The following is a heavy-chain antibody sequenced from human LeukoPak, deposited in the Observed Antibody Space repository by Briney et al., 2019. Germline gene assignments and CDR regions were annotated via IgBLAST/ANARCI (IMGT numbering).Heavy chain of an antibody. Sequence: GGSLRLSCAASGFTFSSYSMNWVRQAPGKGLEWVSSISSSRSYIFYADSVKGLFTISRDNAKNALSLHMNTVSAEDRSVFLCARDSTYTYYDDVWGSYRFSFAYWGQGTLVTVSP. CDR3: ARDSTYTYYDDVWGSYRFSFAY. CDR2: ISSSRSYI. D-gene: IGHD3-16*02. V-gene: IGHV3-21*01. CDR1: GFTFSSYS. J-gene: IGHJ4*02.